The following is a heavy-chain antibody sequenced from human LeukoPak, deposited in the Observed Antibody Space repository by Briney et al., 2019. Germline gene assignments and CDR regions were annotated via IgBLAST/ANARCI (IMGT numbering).Heavy chain of an antibody. D-gene: IGHD6-19*01. Sequence: MPSETLSLTCAVYGGSFSGYYWNWIRQPPGKGLEWIGDVNHSGSTNYNPSLKSRVTISIDTSKNQFSLKLNSVTAADTAVYYCARGNGGWFTYYFDYWGQGTLVTVSS. CDR2: VNHSGST. CDR3: ARGNGGWFTYYFDY. V-gene: IGHV4-34*01. J-gene: IGHJ4*02. CDR1: GGSFSGYY.